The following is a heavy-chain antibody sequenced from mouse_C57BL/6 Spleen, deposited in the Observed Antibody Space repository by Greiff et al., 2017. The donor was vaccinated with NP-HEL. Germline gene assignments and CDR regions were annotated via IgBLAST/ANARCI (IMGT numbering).Heavy chain of an antibody. D-gene: IGHD1-1*01. CDR1: GYTFTSYW. CDR2: IYPGNSDT. CDR3: TSYYGSSFMAWFAY. J-gene: IGHJ3*01. V-gene: IGHV1-5*01. Sequence: VQLKQSGTVLARPGASVKMSCKTSGYTFTSYWMHWVKQRPGQGLEWIGAIYPGNSDTSYNQKFKGKAKLTAVTSASTAYMELSSLTNEDSAVYYCTSYYGSSFMAWFAYWGQGTLVTVSA.